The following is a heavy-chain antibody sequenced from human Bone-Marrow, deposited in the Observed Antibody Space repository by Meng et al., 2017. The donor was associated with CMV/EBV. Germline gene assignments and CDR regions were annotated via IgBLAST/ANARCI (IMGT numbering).Heavy chain of an antibody. Sequence: ASVKVSCKASGYTFSSYGISWVRQAPGQGLEWMGWISAYNGNTNHAQNLQGRVTMTTDTSTSTAYMELRSLRSDDTAVYYCARELMVVSPTLFYYYGMDVWGQGTTVT. D-gene: IGHD2-15*01. V-gene: IGHV1-18*01. CDR3: ARELMVVSPTLFYYYGMDV. J-gene: IGHJ6*02. CDR1: GYTFSSYG. CDR2: ISAYNGNT.